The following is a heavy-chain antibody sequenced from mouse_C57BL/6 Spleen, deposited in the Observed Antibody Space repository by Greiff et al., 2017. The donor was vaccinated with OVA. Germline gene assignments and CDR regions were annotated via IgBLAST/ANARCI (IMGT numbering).Heavy chain of an antibody. J-gene: IGHJ2*01. CDR3: ARASSGSHFDY. D-gene: IGHD3-2*02. CDR1: GYTFTSYW. CDR2: IDPSDSYT. Sequence: VQLQQPGAELVMPGASVKLSCKASGYTFTSYWMHWVKQRPGQGLEWIGEIDPSDSYTNYNQKFKDTSTLTVHKSSISPYMHPISLTSQDSSFYYCARASSGSHFDYWGQGTTLTVSS. V-gene: IGHV1-69*01.